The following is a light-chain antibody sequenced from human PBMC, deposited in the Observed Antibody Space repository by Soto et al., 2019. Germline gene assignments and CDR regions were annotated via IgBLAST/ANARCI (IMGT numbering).Light chain of an antibody. CDR2: AAS. Sequence: DIQMTQSPSSLSASVGDRVTITCRTSQSITNYLNWCQQKPGKAPKLLIYAASTLQSGVPSRFSGSGSGTDFTLTISSLQPGDFASYYCQQTYTSPLYTFGQGTKLEIK. CDR1: QSITNY. V-gene: IGKV1-39*01. J-gene: IGKJ2*01. CDR3: QQTYTSPLYT.